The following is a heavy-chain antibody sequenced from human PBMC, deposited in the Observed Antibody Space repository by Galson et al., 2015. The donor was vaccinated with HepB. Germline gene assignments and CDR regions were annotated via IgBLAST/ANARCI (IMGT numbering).Heavy chain of an antibody. J-gene: IGHJ3*01. CDR1: GFTFVSYW. V-gene: IGHV3-7*03. CDR3: ARGGVNAFDF. CDR2: IKQDGSEK. D-gene: IGHD1-26*01. Sequence: SLRLSCAASGFTFVSYWMSWVRQAPGKGLEWVAKIKQDGSEKYYVDSVKGRFTISRDNAKNSLYLQMNSLRAEDTAVYYCARGGVNAFDFWGQGTLVTVSS.